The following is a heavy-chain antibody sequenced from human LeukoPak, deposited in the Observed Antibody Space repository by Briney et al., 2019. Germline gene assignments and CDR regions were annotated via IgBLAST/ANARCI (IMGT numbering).Heavy chain of an antibody. J-gene: IGHJ4*02. Sequence: PGGSLRLSCAASGFTVSNFAMSWVCQAPGKGLECLSLSSSNCGHTYYADSVKARFTISRHNSKNPLYLQMNSLSTDDTAVYYCAKPSPSPYYFDYWGQGTLVTVSS. V-gene: IGHV3-23*01. CDR2: SSSNCGHT. CDR3: AKPSPSPYYFDY. CDR1: GFTVSNFA.